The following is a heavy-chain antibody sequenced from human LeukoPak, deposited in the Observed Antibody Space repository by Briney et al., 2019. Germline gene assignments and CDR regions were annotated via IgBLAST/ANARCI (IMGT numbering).Heavy chain of an antibody. J-gene: IGHJ6*03. CDR1: GVSISSYY. D-gene: IGHD3-3*01. CDR3: ARQVYYDFPMDV. CDR2: IYYSGST. Sequence: SETLSLTCTVSGVSISSYYWGWIRQPPGKGLEWIGGIYYSGSTYYNPSLKSRVTISVDTSKNQFSLKLSSVTAADTAVYYCARQVYYDFPMDVWGKGTTVTVSS. V-gene: IGHV4-39*01.